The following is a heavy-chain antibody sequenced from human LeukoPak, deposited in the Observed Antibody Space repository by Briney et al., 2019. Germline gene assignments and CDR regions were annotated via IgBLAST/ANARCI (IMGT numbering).Heavy chain of an antibody. J-gene: IGHJ4*02. Sequence: PSETLSLTCTVSGGSVSNYYWSWIRQPPGKGLEWIGYVYYSGSTYYNSALKSRVTISVATSKKQFSLKLSSVTAADTAVYYCARCGYSYGTGYHFDYWGQGTLVTVSS. V-gene: IGHV4-59*02. D-gene: IGHD5-18*01. CDR1: GGSVSNYY. CDR3: ARCGYSYGTGYHFDY. CDR2: VYYSGST.